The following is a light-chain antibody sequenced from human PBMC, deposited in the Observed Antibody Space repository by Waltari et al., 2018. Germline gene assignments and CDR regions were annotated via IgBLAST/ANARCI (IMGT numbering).Light chain of an antibody. CDR3: SSYTSSSTPYV. Sequence: QSALTQPASVSGSPGQSITISCTGTSSDVGGYNYVSWYQQHPGKAPKLMIYDVSNRPSGFSNRFSGAKSGNTVSLTISGLQAEDEADYYCSSYTSSSTPYVFGTGTKVTVL. CDR2: DVS. CDR1: SSDVGGYNY. V-gene: IGLV2-14*03. J-gene: IGLJ1*01.